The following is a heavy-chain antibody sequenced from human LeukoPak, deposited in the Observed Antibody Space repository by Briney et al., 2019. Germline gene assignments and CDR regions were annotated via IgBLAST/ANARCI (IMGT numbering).Heavy chain of an antibody. J-gene: IGHJ6*04. Sequence: PGGSLRLSCVASGFSSNNYAMNCVRPAPGGGLEWVSAISDSDGSRKYADSVKGRFTISTDKSKNTLYLQMNSMRAEDTAVYYCAKADCSSSNCYVKDVWGKGTTVTVSS. CDR3: AKADCSSSNCYVKDV. V-gene: IGHV3-23*01. D-gene: IGHD2-2*01. CDR1: GFSSNNYA. CDR2: ISDSDGSR.